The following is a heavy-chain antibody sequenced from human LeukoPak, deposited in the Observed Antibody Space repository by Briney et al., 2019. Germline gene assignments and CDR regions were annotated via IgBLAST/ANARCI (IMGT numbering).Heavy chain of an antibody. CDR3: ARGGVATAWGAFDV. J-gene: IGHJ3*01. D-gene: IGHD4-23*01. V-gene: IGHV3-33*01. CDR2: IYYDGNQK. Sequence: GGSLRLSCAASGFRFSTYGIHWVRQSPGEGLEWVAVIYYDGNQKYYGDSVKGRFTVSRDISESMLYLQMSSLRADDTAVYYCARGGVATAWGAFDVWGQGTTVIVSS. CDR1: GFRFSTYG.